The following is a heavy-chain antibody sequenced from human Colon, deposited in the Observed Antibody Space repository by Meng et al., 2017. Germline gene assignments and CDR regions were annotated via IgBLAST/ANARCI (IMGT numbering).Heavy chain of an antibody. CDR3: AASSGWYRIDS. D-gene: IGHD6-19*01. CDR1: GVPFTSGQF. Sequence: RLQGSGPGLGKPSLHLSLPCSVSGVPFTSGQFWTWVRQPPGKGLEWIGEFHYTGPINYKPSLMSRVTISVDASRNQFSLRLTSVTAADTAVYYCAASSGWYRIDSWGQGTLVTVSS. J-gene: IGHJ4*02. V-gene: IGHV4-4*02. CDR2: FHYTGPI.